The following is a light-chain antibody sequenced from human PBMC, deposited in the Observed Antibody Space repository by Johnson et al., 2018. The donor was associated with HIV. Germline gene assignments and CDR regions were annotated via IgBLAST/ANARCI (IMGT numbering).Light chain of an antibody. J-gene: IGLJ1*01. CDR1: SSNIGNNY. CDR3: GKWDSSLTPGV. CDR2: DNN. V-gene: IGLV1-51*01. Sequence: QSVLTQPPSVSAAPGQKVTISCSGSSSNIGNNYVSWYQQLPGTAPKLLIYDNNKRPSGIPDRFSGSNSGTSATLGITGPQPGDEADYYCGKWDSSLTPGVFGTGTKVTVL.